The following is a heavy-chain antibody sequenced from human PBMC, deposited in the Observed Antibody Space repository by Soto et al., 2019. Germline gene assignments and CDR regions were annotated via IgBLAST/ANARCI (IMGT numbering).Heavy chain of an antibody. CDR1: GYSFTDYH. Sequence: ASVKVSCKASGYSFTDYHIHWVRQAPGQGLDWLGRINPKSGGTSTAQKFQGWVTMTTDTSISTASMELTRLTSDDTAIYYCARGDSTDCSNGVCSFFYNHDMDVWGQ. D-gene: IGHD2-8*01. CDR3: ARGDSTDCSNGVCSFFYNHDMDV. V-gene: IGHV1-2*04. CDR2: INPKSGGT. J-gene: IGHJ6*02.